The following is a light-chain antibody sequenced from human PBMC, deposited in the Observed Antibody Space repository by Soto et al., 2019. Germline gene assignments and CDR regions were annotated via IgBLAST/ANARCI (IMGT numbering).Light chain of an antibody. J-gene: IGKJ2*01. CDR1: QSISSW. Sequence: DIQMTQSPSTLSASVGDRVTITCRASQSISSWLAWYQQKAGKAPKLLIYDASSLESGVPSRFSGSGSGTEFTLTISSLQPDDFATYYCQQSYSTPVTFGQGTKLEIK. CDR3: QQSYSTPVT. V-gene: IGKV1-5*01. CDR2: DAS.